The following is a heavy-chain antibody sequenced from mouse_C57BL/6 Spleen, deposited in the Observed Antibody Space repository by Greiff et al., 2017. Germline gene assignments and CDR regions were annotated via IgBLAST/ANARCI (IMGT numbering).Heavy chain of an antibody. CDR3: ERGVVAYYFDY. V-gene: IGHV1-80*01. CDR1: GYAFSSYW. Sequence: VQLQQSGAELVKPGASVKISCKASGYAFSSYWMNWVKQRPGQGLEWIGQIYPGDGDTNYNGKFKGKATLTADKSSSTAYMPLSSLTSEDSAVYFCERGVVAYYFDYWGQGTTLTVSS. J-gene: IGHJ2*01. CDR2: IYPGDGDT. D-gene: IGHD1-1*01.